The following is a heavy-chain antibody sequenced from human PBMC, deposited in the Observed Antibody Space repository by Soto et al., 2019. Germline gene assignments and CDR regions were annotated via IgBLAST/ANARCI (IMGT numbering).Heavy chain of an antibody. CDR3: ARDPRFGSSSSNGDY. CDR1: GGSISSGDDY. D-gene: IGHD6-6*01. Sequence: QVQLQESGPGLVKPSQTLSLTCTVSGGSISSGDDYWSWIRQPPGKGLEWIGYINHSGSTYYNPSLKSRVTISIDTSENRFSLKVRSVTAADTAVYYCARDPRFGSSSSNGDYWGQGTLVTVSS. V-gene: IGHV4-30-4*01. J-gene: IGHJ4*02. CDR2: INHSGST.